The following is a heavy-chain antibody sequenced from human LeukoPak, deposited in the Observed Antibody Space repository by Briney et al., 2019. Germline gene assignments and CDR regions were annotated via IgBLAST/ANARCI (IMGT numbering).Heavy chain of an antibody. CDR1: GFTVSSNY. CDR3: AREDFLWFGEVRGFDP. CDR2: IYSGGST. J-gene: IGHJ5*02. V-gene: IGHV3-66*01. Sequence: PGGSLRLSCAASGFTVSSNYMSWVRQAPGKGLEWVSVIYSGGSTYYADSVKGRFTISRDNSKNTLYLQMNSLRAEDTAVYYCAREDFLWFGEVRGFDPWGQGTLVTVSS. D-gene: IGHD3-10*01.